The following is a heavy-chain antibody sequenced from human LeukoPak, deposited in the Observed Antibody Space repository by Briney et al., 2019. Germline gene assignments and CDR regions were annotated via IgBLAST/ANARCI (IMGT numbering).Heavy chain of an antibody. V-gene: IGHV3-30*18. CDR2: ISYDGSNK. Sequence: GGSLRLSCAASGFTFSSYGMHWVRQAPGKGLEWVAVISYDGSNKYYADSVKGRFTISRGNSKNTLYLQMNSLRAEDTAVYYCAKERYSSSWYGPTHYYYYGMDVWGQGTTVTVSS. CDR3: AKERYSSSWYGPTHYYYYGMDV. CDR1: GFTFSSYG. J-gene: IGHJ6*02. D-gene: IGHD6-13*01.